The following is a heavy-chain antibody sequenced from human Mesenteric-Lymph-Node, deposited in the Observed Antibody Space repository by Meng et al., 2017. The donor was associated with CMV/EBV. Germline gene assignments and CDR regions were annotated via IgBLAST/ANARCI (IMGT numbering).Heavy chain of an antibody. D-gene: IGHD2-2*01. CDR2: IYHHGGT. Sequence: RRGDGWAWVRQCPRTGLEWIGEIYHHGGTPSSPTLRGRVTISVDKSNNQFSLRLTSVTAADTAIYYCARRSLGFCSTSGCYYSFVYWGQGALVTVSS. V-gene: IGHV4-4*02. CDR3: ARRSLGFCSTSGCYYSFVY. CDR1: RRGDG. J-gene: IGHJ4*02.